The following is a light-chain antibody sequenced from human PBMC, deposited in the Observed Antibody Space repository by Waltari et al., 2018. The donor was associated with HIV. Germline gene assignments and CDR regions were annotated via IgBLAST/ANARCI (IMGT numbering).Light chain of an antibody. CDR1: ALPKQY. CDR3: QSADSSGTPWV. J-gene: IGLJ3*02. V-gene: IGLV3-25*03. Sequence: SYELPQPPSVSVSPGQTARITCSGDALPKQYASWYQQKPGQAPVLVIYKDSERPSGIPERFFGSSSGTTVTLTISGVQAEDEADYYCQSADSSGTPWVFGGGTKLTVL. CDR2: KDS.